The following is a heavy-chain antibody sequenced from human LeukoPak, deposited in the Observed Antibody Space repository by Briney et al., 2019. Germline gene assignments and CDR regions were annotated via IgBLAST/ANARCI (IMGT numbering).Heavy chain of an antibody. Sequence: PSETLSLTCTVSAGSFISSSHHWGWIRQSPGKGLEWIGSVYYGRTTYYNPSLDGRVTVSLDTSADQFSLQLNSVTAADTAVYYCVRHDGRGGATMGAFDSWGQGSLVTVSS. CDR3: VRHDGRGGATMGAFDS. CDR1: AGSFISSSHH. D-gene: IGHD5-12*01. J-gene: IGHJ5*01. CDR2: VYYGRTT. V-gene: IGHV4-39*01.